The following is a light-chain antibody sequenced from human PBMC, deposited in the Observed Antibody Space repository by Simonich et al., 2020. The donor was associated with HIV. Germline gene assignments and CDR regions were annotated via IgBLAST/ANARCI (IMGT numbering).Light chain of an antibody. CDR1: QSINSY. CDR2: DAS. Sequence: EIVLTQSPATLSLSPGERATLSCRASQSINSYLAWYQQKPAQAPRLLIYDASNRATGIPARFSGSGSGTDFTLTISSLEPEDFAVYYCQQRSNWPPVFTFGPGTKVDIK. J-gene: IGKJ3*01. CDR3: QQRSNWPPVFT. V-gene: IGKV3-11*01.